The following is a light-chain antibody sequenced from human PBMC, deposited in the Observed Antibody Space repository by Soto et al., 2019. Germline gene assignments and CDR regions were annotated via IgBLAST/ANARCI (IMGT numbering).Light chain of an antibody. Sequence: QSVLTQPAAVSGSPGQSITISCTGTSSDVGAFNYVSWYQQHPGKAPKLMIYEVSNRPSGVSNRFSGFKSGNTASLTISGLQAEDEADYPCTSYRHNSSFVFGNGKKVTV. CDR2: EVS. J-gene: IGLJ1*01. V-gene: IGLV2-14*01. CDR3: TSYRHNSSFV. CDR1: SSDVGAFNY.